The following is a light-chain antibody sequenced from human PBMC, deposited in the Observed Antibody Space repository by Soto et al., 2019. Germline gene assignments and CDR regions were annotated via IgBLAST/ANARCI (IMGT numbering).Light chain of an antibody. CDR1: QSISRW. J-gene: IGKJ1*01. CDR3: QQFNSYSRT. Sequence: SPSTGCASGRDRVTISVRASQSISRWLAWYQQKPGKAPKLLIHDATSLESGVPSRLSGSGSGPDFPVDPRSLPPNDFAPQHCQQFNSYSRTFGQGTKVDIK. CDR2: DAT. V-gene: IGKV1-5*01.